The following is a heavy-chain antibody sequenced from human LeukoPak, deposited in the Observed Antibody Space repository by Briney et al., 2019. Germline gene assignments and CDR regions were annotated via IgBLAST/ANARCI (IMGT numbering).Heavy chain of an antibody. CDR2: IPYDGNNK. J-gene: IGHJ3*02. Sequence: PGGSLRLSCAASGFIFSSYAMHWVRQAPGKGLEWVAVIPYDGNNKYYADSVKGRFTISRDNSKNTLYLQMNSLRDEDTAVYYCARGGYGANDDAFDIWGQGTMVTVSS. D-gene: IGHD4-23*01. CDR3: ARGGYGANDDAFDI. V-gene: IGHV3-30-3*01. CDR1: GFIFSSYA.